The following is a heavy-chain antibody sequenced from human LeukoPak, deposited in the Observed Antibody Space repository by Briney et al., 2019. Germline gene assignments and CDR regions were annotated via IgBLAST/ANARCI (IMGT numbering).Heavy chain of an antibody. CDR1: GFTFSSYE. Sequence: GGSLRLSCAASGFTFSSYEMNWVRQAPGKGLEWVSYISSSGSTIYYADSVKGRFTISRDNAKNSLYLQMNSLRAEDTAVYYCAISQLGGSCFGYWGQGTLVTVSS. D-gene: IGHD2-15*01. CDR2: ISSSGSTI. V-gene: IGHV3-48*03. CDR3: AISQLGGSCFGY. J-gene: IGHJ4*02.